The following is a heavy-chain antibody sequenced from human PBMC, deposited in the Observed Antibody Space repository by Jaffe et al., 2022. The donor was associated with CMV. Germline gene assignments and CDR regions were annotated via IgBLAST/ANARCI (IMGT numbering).Heavy chain of an antibody. Sequence: EVQLVESGGGLVKPGGSLRLSCAASGFTFSSYSMNWVRQAPGKGLEWVSSISSSSSYIYYADSVKGRFTISRDNAKNSLYLQMNSLRAEDTAVYYCARVSQQIVATFHDAFDIWGQGTMVTVSS. V-gene: IGHV3-21*01. D-gene: IGHD5-12*01. CDR2: ISSSSSYI. CDR3: ARVSQQIVATFHDAFDI. CDR1: GFTFSSYS. J-gene: IGHJ3*02.